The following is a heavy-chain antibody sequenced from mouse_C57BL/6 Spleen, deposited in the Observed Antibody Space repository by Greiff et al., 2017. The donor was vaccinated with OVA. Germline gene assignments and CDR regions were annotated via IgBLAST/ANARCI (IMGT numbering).Heavy chain of an antibody. CDR2: ISSGGDYI. D-gene: IGHD1-1*01. J-gene: IGHJ3*01. CDR1: GFTFSSYA. Sequence: EVQLVESGEGLVKPGGSLKLSCAASGFTFSSYAMSWVRQTPEKRLEWVAYISSGGDYIYYADTVKGRFTISRDNARNTLYLQMSSLKSEDTAMYYCTRDYYGSRPFAYWGQGTLVTVSA. V-gene: IGHV5-9-1*02. CDR3: TRDYYGSRPFAY.